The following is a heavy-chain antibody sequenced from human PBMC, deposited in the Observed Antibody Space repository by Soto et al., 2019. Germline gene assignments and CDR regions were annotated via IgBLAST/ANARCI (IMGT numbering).Heavy chain of an antibody. V-gene: IGHV3-23*01. J-gene: IGHJ6*02. Sequence: EVQLLESGGGLVQPGGSLRLSCAASGFTFSSYAMSWVRQAPGKGLEWVSAISGSGGSTYYADSVKGRFTISRDNSKNTLYLQMNSLRAEDTAVYYCAKEQSSRDRGDYYYGMHVWGQGTTVTVSS. CDR1: GFTFSSYA. CDR3: AKEQSSRDRGDYYYGMHV. CDR2: ISGSGGST. D-gene: IGHD6-13*01.